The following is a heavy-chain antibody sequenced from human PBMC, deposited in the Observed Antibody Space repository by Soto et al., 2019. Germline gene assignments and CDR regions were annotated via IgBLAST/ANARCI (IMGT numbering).Heavy chain of an antibody. Sequence: TLSLTCTVPGASIRSTDYYWSWIRQAPGKGLEWIGYVYYTGSTYYNPSLMSRLTISVDTSKNQFSLKLTSVTAAETAVYYCVRTARQGAVAPHWFDRWGQGTQVTVSS. CDR2: VYYTGST. V-gene: IGHV4-30-4*01. CDR1: GASIRSTDYY. D-gene: IGHD2-21*02. J-gene: IGHJ5*02. CDR3: VRTARQGAVAPHWFDR.